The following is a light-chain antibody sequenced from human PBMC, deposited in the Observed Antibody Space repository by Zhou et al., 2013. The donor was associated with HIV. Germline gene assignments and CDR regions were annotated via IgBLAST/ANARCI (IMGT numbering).Light chain of an antibody. CDR1: QHIRSS. CDR2: AAS. CDR3: QQYDAFPLT. J-gene: IGKJ4*01. V-gene: IGKV1-8*01. Sequence: AIQITQSPSSLSASTGDTVNITRQTSQHIRSSLAWYRQKPGKVPELLIYAASNLQRGVPSRFSGSGSGTGFTLTISCLQSEDLATFYXQQYDAFPLTFGGGPRWTSN.